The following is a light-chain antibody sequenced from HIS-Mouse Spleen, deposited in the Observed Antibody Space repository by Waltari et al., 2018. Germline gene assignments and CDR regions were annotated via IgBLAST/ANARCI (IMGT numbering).Light chain of an antibody. CDR3: CSYAGSYTWV. J-gene: IGLJ3*02. Sequence: QSALTQPRSVSGSPGQSVTIPCTGTSSDVGGYNTVSWYQQHTGKAPKLMIYDVSKRPSGVPDRFSGSKSGNTASLTISGLQAEDEADYYCCSYAGSYTWVFGGGTKLTVL. CDR1: SSDVGGYNT. V-gene: IGLV2-11*01. CDR2: DVS.